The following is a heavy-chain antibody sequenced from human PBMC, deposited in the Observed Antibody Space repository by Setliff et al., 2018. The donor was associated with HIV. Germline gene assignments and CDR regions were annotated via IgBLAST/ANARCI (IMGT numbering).Heavy chain of an antibody. V-gene: IGHV4-39*01. D-gene: IGHD1-26*01. J-gene: IGHJ6*03. Sequence: PSETLSLTCTVSGASIGSSSHHWAWIRQPPGKGLEYIGNTYYTGSTHHNPSLESRVATSVDTSKNQFSLKLSSVTAADTAVYYCARIVRWELVATSTFFYYYMDVWGKGTTVTVSS. CDR3: ARIVRWELVATSTFFYYYMDV. CDR1: GASIGSSSHH. CDR2: TYYTGST.